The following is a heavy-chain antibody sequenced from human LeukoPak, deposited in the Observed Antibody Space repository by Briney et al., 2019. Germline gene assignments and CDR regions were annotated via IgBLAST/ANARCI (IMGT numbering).Heavy chain of an antibody. J-gene: IGHJ4*02. CDR2: ISVDGEIA. V-gene: IGHV3-23*01. CDR3: ARIGYSTSWANFDY. D-gene: IGHD6-13*01. Sequence: RTGGSLTLSCAVSGFSVSSFGMSWVRQAPGKGLEWISAISVDGEIAYYADSVKGRFIISRDNSKNTLYLQMDSLRAEDTALYYCARIGYSTSWANFDYWGQGTLVTVSS. CDR1: GFSVSSFG.